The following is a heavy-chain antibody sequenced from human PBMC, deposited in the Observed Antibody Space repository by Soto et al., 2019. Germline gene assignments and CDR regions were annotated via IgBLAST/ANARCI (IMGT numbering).Heavy chain of an antibody. Sequence: QVQLVESGGGVVQPGRSLRLSCAASGFTFSSYAMHWVRQAPGKGLEWVAVISYDGSNKYYADSVKGRFTISRDNSKNTLYLKMNSLRAEDTAVYYCARGESNCSGGSCYSFVYYYYGMDVWGQGNTVTVSS. CDR3: ARGESNCSGGSCYSFVYYYYGMDV. D-gene: IGHD2-15*01. J-gene: IGHJ6*02. V-gene: IGHV3-30-3*01. CDR1: GFTFSSYA. CDR2: ISYDGSNK.